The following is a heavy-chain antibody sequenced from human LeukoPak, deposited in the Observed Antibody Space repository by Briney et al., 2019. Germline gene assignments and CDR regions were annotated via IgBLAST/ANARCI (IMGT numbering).Heavy chain of an antibody. CDR1: GFTFSSYS. D-gene: IGHD1-20*01. J-gene: IGHJ5*02. CDR3: AKMVTGHNYFDP. V-gene: IGHV3-21*01. CDR2: ISSSSSYI. Sequence: GGSLRLSCAASGFTFSSYSMNWVRQAPGKGLEWVSSISSSSSYIYYADSVKGRFTISRDNAKNVLYLQMNSLRAEDTAIYYCAKMVTGHNYFDPWGQGTLVTVSS.